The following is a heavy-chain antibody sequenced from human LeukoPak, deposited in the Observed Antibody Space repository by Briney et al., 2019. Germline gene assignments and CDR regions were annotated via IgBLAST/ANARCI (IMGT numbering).Heavy chain of an antibody. V-gene: IGHV3-30-3*01. J-gene: IGHJ6*02. D-gene: IGHD3-10*01. Sequence: GRSLRLSCAASGFTFSSYAMHWVRQAPGKGLEWVAVISYDGSNKYYADSVKGRFTISRDNSKNTLYLQMNSLRAEDTAVYYCARVRGSGSYYPSGYYYYGMDVWGQGTTVTVSS. CDR2: ISYDGSNK. CDR1: GFTFSSYA. CDR3: ARVRGSGSYYPSGYYYYGMDV.